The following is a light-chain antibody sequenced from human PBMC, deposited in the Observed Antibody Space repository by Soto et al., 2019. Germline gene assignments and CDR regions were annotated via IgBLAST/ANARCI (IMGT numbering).Light chain of an antibody. V-gene: IGLV2-23*01. CDR3: CSYAGSSTPYV. J-gene: IGLJ1*01. Sequence: QSALTQPASVSGSPGQSITISCTGTSSDVGSYNLVSWYQQHPGKAPKLMIYEGSKRPSGVSNRFSGSKSVNTASLTISGLQAEDEADYYCCSYAGSSTPYVFGTGTKVTVL. CDR1: SSDVGSYNL. CDR2: EGS.